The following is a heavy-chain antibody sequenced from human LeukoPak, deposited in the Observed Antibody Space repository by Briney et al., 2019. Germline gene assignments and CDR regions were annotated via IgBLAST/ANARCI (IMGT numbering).Heavy chain of an antibody. CDR3: ARQKYSSSRGWFDP. CDR1: GGSISSYY. Sequence: PSETLSLTCTVSGGSISSYYWSWIRQPAGKGLEWIGRIYTSGSTNYNPSLKSRVTMSVGTSKNQFSLKLSSVTAADTAVYYCARQKYSSSRGWFDPWGQGTLVTVSS. D-gene: IGHD6-6*01. CDR2: IYTSGST. J-gene: IGHJ5*02. V-gene: IGHV4-4*07.